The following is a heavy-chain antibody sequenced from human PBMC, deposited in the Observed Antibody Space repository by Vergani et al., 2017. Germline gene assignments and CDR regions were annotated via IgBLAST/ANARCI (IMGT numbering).Heavy chain of an antibody. CDR1: GFSFSTYW. J-gene: IGHJ4*02. Sequence: EVQLVQSGAEVKKPGESLKISCKGSGFSFSTYWIGWVRQMPGKGLEWMGLIFPGDSQIRSSLSFQGRVTISADKSVSTTFLQWSSLQASDTAIYYCARQGMLTGSFYSYWGQGSLVTVSS. D-gene: IGHD1-1*01. CDR2: IFPGDSQI. CDR3: ARQGMLTGSFYSY. V-gene: IGHV5-51*01.